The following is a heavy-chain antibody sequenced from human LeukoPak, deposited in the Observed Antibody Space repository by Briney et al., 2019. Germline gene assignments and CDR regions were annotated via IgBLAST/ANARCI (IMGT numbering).Heavy chain of an antibody. CDR3: ARHGIAVAGSFDY. V-gene: IGHV4-39*01. D-gene: IGHD6-19*01. CDR2: IYCSGST. Sequence: SETLSLTCTVSGGSISSSSYYWGWIRQPPGKGLEWIWSIYCSGSTYYNPSLKSRVTISVDTSKNQFSLKLSSVTAADTAVYYCARHGIAVAGSFDYWGQGTLVTVSS. J-gene: IGHJ4*02. CDR1: GGSISSSSYY.